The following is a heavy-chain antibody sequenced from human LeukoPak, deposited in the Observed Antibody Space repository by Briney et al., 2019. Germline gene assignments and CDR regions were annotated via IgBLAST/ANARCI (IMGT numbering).Heavy chain of an antibody. CDR1: GFTFSSYA. CDR3: ARAYRAFDAFDI. Sequence: GGSLRLSCAASGFTFSSYAMSWVRQAPGKGLEWVSGISGSGGSTYYADSVKGRFTISRDNSKNTLYLQMNSLRAEDTAVYYCARAYRAFDAFDIWGQGTMVTVSS. D-gene: IGHD3-10*01. CDR2: ISGSGGST. J-gene: IGHJ3*02. V-gene: IGHV3-23*01.